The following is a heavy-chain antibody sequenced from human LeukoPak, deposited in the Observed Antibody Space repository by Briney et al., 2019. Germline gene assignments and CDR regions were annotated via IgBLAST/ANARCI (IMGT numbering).Heavy chain of an antibody. V-gene: IGHV4-59*08. CDR3: VRQGTITYAYFDP. J-gene: IGHJ4*02. D-gene: IGHD2-2*01. Sequence: SETLSLTCTVSGGSLTGYFWSWIRQPPGKGLEWVGYVFYEGNTNYNPSLKSRVTTSVDTSKNQFSLRLNSVTAADTAVYYCVRQGTITYAYFDPGGQGVPVTVSS. CDR2: VFYEGNT. CDR1: GGSLTGYF.